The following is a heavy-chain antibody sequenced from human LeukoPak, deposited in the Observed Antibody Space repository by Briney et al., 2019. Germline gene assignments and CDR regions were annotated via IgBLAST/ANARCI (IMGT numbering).Heavy chain of an antibody. V-gene: IGHV1-2*02. J-gene: IGHJ4*02. Sequence: GASVKVSCKASGYTFTGYYMHWVRQAPGQGLEWMGWINPNSGGTNYAQKFQGRVTMTRDTSISTAYMELSRLRSDDTAVYYCARVAGYSGYDSFGYWGQGTLVTVSS. CDR1: GYTFTGYY. CDR3: ARVAGYSGYDSFGY. CDR2: INPNSGGT. D-gene: IGHD5-12*01.